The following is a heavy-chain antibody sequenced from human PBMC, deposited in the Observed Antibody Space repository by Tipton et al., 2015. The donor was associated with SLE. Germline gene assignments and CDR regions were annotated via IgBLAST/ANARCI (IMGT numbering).Heavy chain of an antibody. J-gene: IGHJ4*02. CDR1: GVSIGNDGHH. D-gene: IGHD2-15*01. Sequence: TLSLTCTVSGVSIGNDGHHWSWIRQFPGKGLQWIGYIYYSGNAYYNPSLRSRVSISLDTSENQFSLNLGSVTAADTAVYYCARAQVSLGYCSGGSCYWAPFFDYWGQGTLVTVSS. CDR3: ARAQVSLGYCSGGSCYWAPFFDY. CDR2: IYYSGNA. V-gene: IGHV4-31*03.